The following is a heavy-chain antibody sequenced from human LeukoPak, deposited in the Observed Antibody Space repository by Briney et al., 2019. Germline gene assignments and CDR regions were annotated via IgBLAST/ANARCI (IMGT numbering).Heavy chain of an antibody. CDR2: ISSTSSYI. Sequence: PGGSLRLSCAASGFTFSSYTMDRVRRAPGKGLEWVSSISSTSSYILYADSVKGRFSISRDNANHSLYLLMNSLSAEDTAVYYCANSAPSDIWGRGTVVTVSS. CDR3: ANSAPSDI. V-gene: IGHV3-21*01. J-gene: IGHJ3*02. CDR1: GFTFSSYT.